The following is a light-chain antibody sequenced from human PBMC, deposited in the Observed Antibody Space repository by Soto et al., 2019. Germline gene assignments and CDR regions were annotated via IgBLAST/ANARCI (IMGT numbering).Light chain of an antibody. CDR1: SSDVGGYNY. V-gene: IGLV2-14*01. Sequence: QSALTQPASVSGSPGQSITISCTGTSSDVGGYNYVSWYQQHPGKAPKLMIYDVSNRPSGVSNRFSGSKSGNTAPLTISGLQAEAEADYYCSSYPSSSTLVFGGGTKLTVL. J-gene: IGLJ3*02. CDR2: DVS. CDR3: SSYPSSSTLV.